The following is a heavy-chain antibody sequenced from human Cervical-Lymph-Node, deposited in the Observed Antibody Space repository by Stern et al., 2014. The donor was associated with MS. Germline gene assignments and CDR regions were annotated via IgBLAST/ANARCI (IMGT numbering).Heavy chain of an antibody. D-gene: IGHD3-10*01. CDR3: ARKGTYGLDY. J-gene: IGHJ4*02. V-gene: IGHV5-51*01. CDR1: GYNFASYW. Sequence: EVQLVESGAEVKKPGESLKISCKGSGYNFASYWIGGGRQGPGKGLEWIGVIYPDDSDARYTPSFQGQVTMSADKSIGTAYLQWSSLKASDTSFYFCARKGTYGLDYWGQGALVTVSS. CDR2: IYPDDSDA.